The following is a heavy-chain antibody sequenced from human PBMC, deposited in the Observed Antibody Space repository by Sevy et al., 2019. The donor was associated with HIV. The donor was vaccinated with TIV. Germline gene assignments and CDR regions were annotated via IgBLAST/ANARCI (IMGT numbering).Heavy chain of an antibody. CDR1: GFTFSNAW. CDR2: IKSKTDGGTT. Sequence: GESLKISCAASGFTFSNAWMSWVRQAPGKGLEWVGRIKSKTDGGTTDYAAPVKGRFTISRDDSKNTLYLQMNSLKTEDTAVYYCTTDRVTMIVVWFYWGQGTLVTVSS. J-gene: IGHJ4*02. V-gene: IGHV3-15*01. D-gene: IGHD3-22*01. CDR3: TTDRVTMIVVWFY.